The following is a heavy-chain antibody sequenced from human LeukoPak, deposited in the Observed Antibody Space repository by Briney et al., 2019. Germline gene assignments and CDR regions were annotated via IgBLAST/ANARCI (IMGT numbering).Heavy chain of an antibody. CDR1: GYTFTGYY. J-gene: IGHJ4*02. V-gene: IGHV1-2*02. CDR3: ARLSVVPAALDVHLDY. D-gene: IGHD2-2*01. CDR2: INPNSGGT. Sequence: ASVKVSCKASGYTFTGYYMHWVRQAPGQGLEWMGWINPNSGGTNYAQNFQRRVTMTSDTSISTAYMQLTRLRSDDTAVYSSARLSVVPAALDVHLDYWGQGTLVTVSS.